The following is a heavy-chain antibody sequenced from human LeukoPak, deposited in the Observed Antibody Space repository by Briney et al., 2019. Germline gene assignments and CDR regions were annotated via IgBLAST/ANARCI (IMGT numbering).Heavy chain of an antibody. D-gene: IGHD4-17*01. CDR3: ARKDYGDYYQIDY. CDR2: FDPEDGET. Sequence: ASVKVSCKVSGYTLTELSMHWVRQAPGKGLEWMGGFDPEDGETIYAQKFQGRVTMTRDTSTSTVYMELSSLRSEDTAVYYCARKDYGDYYQIDYWGQGTLVTVSS. CDR1: GYTLTELS. J-gene: IGHJ4*02. V-gene: IGHV1-24*01.